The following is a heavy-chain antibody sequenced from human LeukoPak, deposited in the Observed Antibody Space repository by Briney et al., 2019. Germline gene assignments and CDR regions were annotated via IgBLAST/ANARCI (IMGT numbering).Heavy chain of an antibody. J-gene: IGHJ4*02. CDR3: ARGHYDVLAASYKWTPDY. V-gene: IGHV3-74*01. CDR2: INNDGSYA. D-gene: IGHD3-9*01. CDR1: GIAFSNHW. Sequence: GGSLRLSCAASGIAFSNHWMHWVRQPPGKGLEWVSWINNDGSYAVYADSVKGRLTTSRDNAKNSLSLQLNSLRVEDTAVYYCARGHYDVLAASYKWTPDYWGQGTLVTVSS.